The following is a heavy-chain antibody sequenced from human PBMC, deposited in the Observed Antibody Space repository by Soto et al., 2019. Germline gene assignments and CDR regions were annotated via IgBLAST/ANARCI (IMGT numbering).Heavy chain of an antibody. D-gene: IGHD3-10*01. Sequence: SLRLSCAASGVTFSSYGMHWVRQAPGKGLEWVAVISYDGSNKYYADSVKGRFTISRDNSKNTLYLQMNSLRAEDTAVYYCARGVTAMVRGPLDYWGQGTLVTVSS. V-gene: IGHV3-30*03. CDR3: ARGVTAMVRGPLDY. CDR2: ISYDGSNK. J-gene: IGHJ4*02. CDR1: GVTFSSYG.